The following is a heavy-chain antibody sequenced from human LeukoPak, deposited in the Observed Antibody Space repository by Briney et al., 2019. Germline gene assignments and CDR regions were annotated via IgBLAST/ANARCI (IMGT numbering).Heavy chain of an antibody. CDR1: GFTFSSYE. CDR3: ARALLSRTAGRPFDAFDI. V-gene: IGHV3-48*03. J-gene: IGHJ3*02. Sequence: GGSLRLSCAASGFTFSSYEMNWVRQAPGKGLEWVSYISSSGSTIYYADSVKGRFTISRDNAKNSLYLQMNSLRAEDTAVYYYARALLSRTAGRPFDAFDIWGHGTMVTVSS. CDR2: ISSSGSTI. D-gene: IGHD1-1*01.